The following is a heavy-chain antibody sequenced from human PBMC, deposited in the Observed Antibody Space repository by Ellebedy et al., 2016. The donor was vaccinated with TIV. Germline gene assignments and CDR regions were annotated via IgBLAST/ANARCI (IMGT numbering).Heavy chain of an antibody. V-gene: IGHV3-74*01. D-gene: IGHD2-15*01. Sequence: PGGSLRLSCAASGFIFRWYWMYWVRQAPGKGLVWVARISGDASGTNHADSVKGRFTISRDNAKDTVYLQMHSLRVEDTAVYYCARSYCSGGKCYYSMDVWGQGTTVTVSS. CDR1: GFIFRWYW. J-gene: IGHJ6*03. CDR3: ARSYCSGGKCYYSMDV. CDR2: ISGDASGT.